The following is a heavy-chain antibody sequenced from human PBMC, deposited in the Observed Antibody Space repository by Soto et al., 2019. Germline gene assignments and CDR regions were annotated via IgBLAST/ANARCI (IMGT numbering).Heavy chain of an antibody. V-gene: IGHV4-31*03. J-gene: IGHJ4*02. D-gene: IGHD2-2*01. CDR3: ASIVVPAAPFDY. CDR2: IYYSGST. Sequence: SETLSLTCTVSGDSISSGGYYWTWIRQHPGKGLGWIGYIYYSGSTYYNPSLKSRVTISIDTSKNQFSLKLSSVTAADTAVYYCASIVVPAAPFDYWGQGTLVTVSS. CDR1: GDSISSGGYY.